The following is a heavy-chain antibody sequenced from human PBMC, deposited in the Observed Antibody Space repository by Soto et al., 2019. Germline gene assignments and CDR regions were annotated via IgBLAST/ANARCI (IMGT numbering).Heavy chain of an antibody. CDR2: ISTYNGDT. J-gene: IGHJ4*02. CDR1: GYTFTNFD. D-gene: IGHD5-12*01. V-gene: IGHV1-18*01. CDR3: ARDNSGSDY. Sequence: QVQLVQSGAEVKRPGASVKVSCKTSGYTFTNFDINWVRQAPGQGLEWMGWISTYNGDTSYAQKIQDRVTVTTDTSTSTAYMELVTLRSDDTAIYYCARDNSGSDYWGQGTLVTVSS.